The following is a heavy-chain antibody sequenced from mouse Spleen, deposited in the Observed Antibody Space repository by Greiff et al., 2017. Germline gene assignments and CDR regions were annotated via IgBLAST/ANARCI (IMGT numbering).Heavy chain of an antibody. V-gene: IGHV2-2*01. CDR3: ARMGSSFDY. D-gene: IGHD1-1*01. CDR1: GFSLTSYG. CDR2: IWRGGST. Sequence: QVQLQQSGPGLVQPSQSLSITCTVSGFSLTSYGVHWVRQSPGKGLEWLGVIWRGGSTDYNAAFISRLSISKDNSKSQVFFKMNSLQVDDTAIYYCARMGSSFDYWGQGTTLTVSS. J-gene: IGHJ2*01.